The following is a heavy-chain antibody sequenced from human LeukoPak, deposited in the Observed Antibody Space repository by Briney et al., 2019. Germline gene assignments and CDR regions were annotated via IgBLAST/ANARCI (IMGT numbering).Heavy chain of an antibody. D-gene: IGHD6-25*01. V-gene: IGHV3-21*01. Sequence: GGSLRLSFVASGFTLGDYNMNWVRQAPGKGLEWVSAITRSSTYMNYADSLKGRFTISRGNAKNSMYLQMNGLTAEDTAVYFCARDAALLPGKYYYYMDVWGKGTTVIVSS. CDR2: ITRSSTYM. CDR3: ARDAALLPGKYYYYMDV. CDR1: GFTLGDYN. J-gene: IGHJ6*03.